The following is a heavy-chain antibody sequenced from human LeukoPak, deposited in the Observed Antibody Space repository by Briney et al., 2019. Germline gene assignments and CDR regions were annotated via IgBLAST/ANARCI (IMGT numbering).Heavy chain of an antibody. J-gene: IGHJ4*02. CDR3: ARQAAMGRSGDY. CDR1: GYSFTSYW. CDR2: IDPSDSET. V-gene: IGHV5-51*01. D-gene: IGHD7-27*01. Sequence: GESLKISCKASGYSFTSYWIGWVRQMPGKGLEWMGIIDPSDSETRYTPSFQGQVTISVDKSLTTADLQWNSLKASDTAMYYCARQAAMGRSGDYWGQGTLVTVSS.